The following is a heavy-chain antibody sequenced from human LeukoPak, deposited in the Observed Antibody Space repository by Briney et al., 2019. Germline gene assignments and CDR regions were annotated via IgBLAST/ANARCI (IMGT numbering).Heavy chain of an antibody. CDR2: ISAYNGNT. D-gene: IGHD6-13*01. J-gene: IGHJ4*02. CDR1: GYTFTGYG. V-gene: IGHV1-18*01. CDR3: ARDRSLGPRSSWYYFDY. Sequence: ASVKVSCKASGYTFTGYGISWVRQAPGQGLEWMGWISAYNGNTNYAQKLQGRVTMTTDTSTSTAYMELRSLRSDDTAVYYCARDRSLGPRSSWYYFDYWGQGTLVTVSS.